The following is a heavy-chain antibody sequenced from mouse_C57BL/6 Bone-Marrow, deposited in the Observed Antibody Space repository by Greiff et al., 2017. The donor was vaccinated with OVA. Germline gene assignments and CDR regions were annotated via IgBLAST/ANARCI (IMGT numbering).Heavy chain of an antibody. V-gene: IGHV3-8*01. J-gene: IGHJ1*03. D-gene: IGHD1-1*01. Sequence: EVKLQESGPGLAKPSQTLSLTCSVTGYSITSDYWNWIRKFPGNKLEYMGYISYSGSTYYNPSLKSRISITRDTSKNQYYLQLNSVTTEDTATYYCARYLSYYYGSSYPYWYFDVWGTGTTVTVSS. CDR1: GYSITSDY. CDR2: ISYSGST. CDR3: ARYLSYYYGSSYPYWYFDV.